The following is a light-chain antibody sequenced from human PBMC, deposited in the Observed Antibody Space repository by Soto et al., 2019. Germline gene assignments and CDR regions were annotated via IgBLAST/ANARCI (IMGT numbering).Light chain of an antibody. CDR2: GAS. Sequence: IVMPQSPATLSVSPGERATLSCRASQSVSSNLAWYQQKPGQAPRLLIYGASTRATGIPARFSGSGSGTEFTLTISSLQSEDFSVYYCHQDNNWPPHFGQGTRLEI. V-gene: IGKV3-15*01. CDR3: HQDNNWPPH. J-gene: IGKJ5*01. CDR1: QSVSSN.